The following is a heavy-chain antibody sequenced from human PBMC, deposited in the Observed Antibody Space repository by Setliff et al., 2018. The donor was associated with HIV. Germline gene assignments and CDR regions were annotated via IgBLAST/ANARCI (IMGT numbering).Heavy chain of an antibody. CDR1: GGSISSSGPGYY. D-gene: IGHD4-17*01. Sequence: SETLSLTCTVSGGSISSSGPGYYWGWVRQPPGGGLEWIGSVYYSGSTYYNPSLRSRVTISRDNAKNTLFLQMNGLGAEDTAVYYCARGRPWGVTTPHGMDVWGQGTTVTVSS. CDR2: VYYSGST. CDR3: ARGRPWGVTTPHGMDV. J-gene: IGHJ6*02. V-gene: IGHV4-39*02.